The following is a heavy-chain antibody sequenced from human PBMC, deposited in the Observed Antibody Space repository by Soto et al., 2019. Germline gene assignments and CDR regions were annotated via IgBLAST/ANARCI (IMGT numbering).Heavy chain of an antibody. J-gene: IGHJ2*01. Sequence: PGKGLEWVAVISYDGSNKYYADSVKGRFTLSRDNSKSTLYLQMNSLRAEDTAVYYCAKGFFFQADDGIRYVRSVSAFLLNRSSDL. D-gene: IGHD3-10*02. CDR3: AKGFFFQADDGIRYVRSVSAFLLNRSSDL. V-gene: IGHV3-30*18. CDR2: ISYDGSNK.